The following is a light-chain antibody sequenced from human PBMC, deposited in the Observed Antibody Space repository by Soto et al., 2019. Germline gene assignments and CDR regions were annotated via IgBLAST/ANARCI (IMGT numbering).Light chain of an antibody. CDR1: HSVGRD. Sequence: EVVLTQSPATLSLSPGERATLSCRATHSVGRDLAWYQHKPGQAPRLLIYDASNRVTGIPARFSGSGSGTDFTLTISSLEPGDFAVYYCQQRKKLVTFGQGKRLEIK. CDR3: QQRKKLVT. J-gene: IGKJ5*01. V-gene: IGKV3-11*01. CDR2: DAS.